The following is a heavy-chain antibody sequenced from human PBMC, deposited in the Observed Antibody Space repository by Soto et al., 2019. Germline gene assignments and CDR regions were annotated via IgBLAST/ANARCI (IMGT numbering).Heavy chain of an antibody. CDR3: ARQAPPYSSSFPYFDY. CDR1: GYSVSSDISA. D-gene: IGHD6-6*01. J-gene: IGHJ4*02. V-gene: IGHV6-1*01. CDR2: KYYRSKWYN. Sequence: PSQTLSLTCAISGYSVSSDISACHWIRQSPARGLQWLGRKYYRSKWYNDYAVSVKSRITINPDTSKNQFSLQLNSVTPEDTAVYYCARQAPPYSSSFPYFDYWGQGTLVTVSS.